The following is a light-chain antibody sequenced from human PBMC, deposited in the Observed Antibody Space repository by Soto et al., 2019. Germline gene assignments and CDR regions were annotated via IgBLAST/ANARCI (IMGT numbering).Light chain of an antibody. CDR3: SSYSSSTTHVV. J-gene: IGLJ2*01. CDR1: STDVGGFNH. V-gene: IGLV2-14*03. CDR2: DVT. Sequence: QSALTQPAFVSGSPGRSVTISCTGTSTDVGGFNHVSWYQHLPGRAPKLIIYDVTNRPSGISYRFSASKSGRTASLTISGLQAEDEADYYCSSYSSSTTHVVFGGGTKVTVL.